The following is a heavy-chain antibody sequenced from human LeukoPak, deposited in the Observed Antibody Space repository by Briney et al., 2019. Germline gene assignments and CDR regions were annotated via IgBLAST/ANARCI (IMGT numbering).Heavy chain of an antibody. D-gene: IGHD6-6*01. Sequence: PSETLSLTCTVSGGSLSSSSYYWGWIRQPPGKGLEWIGSIYYSGSTFYNPSLKSRATISIDTSNNQFSLKLSSVTAADTAVYYCTRLFYYRSSYYWGQGTLVTVSS. J-gene: IGHJ4*02. CDR1: GGSLSSSSYY. CDR3: TRLFYYRSSYY. CDR2: IYYSGST. V-gene: IGHV4-39*01.